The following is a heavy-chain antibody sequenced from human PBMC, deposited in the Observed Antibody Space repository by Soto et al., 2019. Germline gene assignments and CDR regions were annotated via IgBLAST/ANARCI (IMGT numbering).Heavy chain of an antibody. J-gene: IGHJ6*02. D-gene: IGHD3-3*01. CDR3: ARAPRGYDFWSGYYTRTPHYYYYGMAV. Sequence: LVNGACTASGGGLSSDAGSWVRQAPGQGLEWMGGIIPIFGTANYAQKFQGRVTITADESTGTAYMELSSLRSEDTAVYYCARAPRGYDFWSGYYTRTPHYYYYGMAVWGHGTTVT. CDR1: GGGLSSDA. V-gene: IGHV1-69*01. CDR2: IIPIFGTA.